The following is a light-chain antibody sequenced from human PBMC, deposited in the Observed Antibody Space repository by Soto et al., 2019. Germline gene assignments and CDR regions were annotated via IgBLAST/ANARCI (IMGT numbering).Light chain of an antibody. V-gene: IGKV3-15*01. J-gene: IGKJ1*01. CDR3: QQYNNWPRS. CDR1: QSVSSN. CDR2: GAS. Sequence: EIVMTQSPATLSVSPGERATLSCRASQSVSSNLAWYQQKPGQAPRLLISGASTRATGIPARFSGSGSGTEFTLTISSLQSEDYAVYYCQQYNNWPRSFGQGTKVEFK.